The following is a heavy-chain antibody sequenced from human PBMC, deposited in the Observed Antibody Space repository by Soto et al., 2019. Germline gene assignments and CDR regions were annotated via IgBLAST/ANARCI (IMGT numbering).Heavy chain of an antibody. CDR1: GGTFSTYT. CDR3: AKLGVRIATGGTDY. Sequence: GASVKVSCKASGGTFSTYTITWVRQAPGQGLEWMGRIIPIIGIINYAQKFQGRVTITADKFTGTAYMELTSLRVEDTAVYYCAKLGVRIATGGTDYWGQGTLVTVSS. V-gene: IGHV1-69*02. D-gene: IGHD7-27*01. CDR2: IIPIIGII. J-gene: IGHJ4*02.